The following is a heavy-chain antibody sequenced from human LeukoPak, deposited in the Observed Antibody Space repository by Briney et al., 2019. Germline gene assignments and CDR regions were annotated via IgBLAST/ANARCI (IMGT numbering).Heavy chain of an antibody. V-gene: IGHV3-21*01. Sequence: PGGSLRLSCAASGFTFSTYSMDWVHQAPGKGLEWVSSISSSGSFIYYADSVKGRLTTSRDNAKNSLYLQMNSLRADDTAVYYCARVVTAAWDWFDPWGQGTLVTVSS. CDR3: ARVVTAAWDWFDP. J-gene: IGHJ5*02. CDR2: ISSSGSFI. D-gene: IGHD2-2*01. CDR1: GFTFSTYS.